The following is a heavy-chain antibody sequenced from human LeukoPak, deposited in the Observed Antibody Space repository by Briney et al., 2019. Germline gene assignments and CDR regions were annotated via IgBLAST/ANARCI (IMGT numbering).Heavy chain of an antibody. CDR3: AKRPGAVVVANYYFDY. Sequence: GGSLRLSCAASEFTFSKFPMGWVRQAPGRGLEWVSAISASGDVTFHADSVKGRFTISRDNSKNTLYLQMNSLRAEDTAVYYCAKRPGAVVVANYYFDYWGQGTLVTVSS. CDR2: ISASGDVT. V-gene: IGHV3-23*01. D-gene: IGHD2-15*01. CDR1: EFTFSKFP. J-gene: IGHJ4*02.